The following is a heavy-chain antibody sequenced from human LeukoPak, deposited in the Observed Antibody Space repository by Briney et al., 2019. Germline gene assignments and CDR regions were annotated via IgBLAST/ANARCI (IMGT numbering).Heavy chain of an antibody. D-gene: IGHD3-3*01. Sequence: PGGSLRLSCAASGFTFSSYWMSWVRQAPGKGLEWVANIKQDGSEKYYVDSVKGRFTISRDNAKNSLYLQMNSLRAEDTAVYYCADDKEDVLRFLEWLSPSDYWGQGTLVTVSS. CDR3: ADDKEDVLRFLEWLSPSDY. J-gene: IGHJ4*02. CDR1: GFTFSSYW. V-gene: IGHV3-7*03. CDR2: IKQDGSEK.